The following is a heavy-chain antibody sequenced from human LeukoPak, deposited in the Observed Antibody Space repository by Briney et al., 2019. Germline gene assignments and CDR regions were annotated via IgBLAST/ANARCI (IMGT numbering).Heavy chain of an antibody. D-gene: IGHD5-18*01. CDR3: ARVGGVDTAMAQVSDY. CDR1: GFTFSSYT. V-gene: IGHV3-48*04. J-gene: IGHJ4*02. Sequence: GGSLRLSCAASGFTFSSYTMNWVRQAPGKGLEWVSYIDLSGSTLYYVDSVKGRFTISRDNAKNSLYLQMNSLRAEDTAVYCCARVGGVDTAMAQVSDYWGQGTLVTVS. CDR2: IDLSGSTL.